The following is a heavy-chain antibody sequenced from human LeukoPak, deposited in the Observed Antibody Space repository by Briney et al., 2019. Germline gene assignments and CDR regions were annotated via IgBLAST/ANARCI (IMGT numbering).Heavy chain of an antibody. Sequence: GGSLRLSCAASGFTVSSNYMSWVRQAPGKGLEWVSVIYSGGSTYYADSVKGRFTISRDNSKNTLYLQMNSLRAEDTAVYYCARDGRPVCGDYDDGLDVWGKGTTVTVSS. CDR1: GFTVSSNY. J-gene: IGHJ6*04. D-gene: IGHD4-17*01. V-gene: IGHV3-53*01. CDR2: IYSGGST. CDR3: ARDGRPVCGDYDDGLDV.